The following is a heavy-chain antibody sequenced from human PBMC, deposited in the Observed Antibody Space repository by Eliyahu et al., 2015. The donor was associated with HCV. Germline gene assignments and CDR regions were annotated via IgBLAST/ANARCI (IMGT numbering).Heavy chain of an antibody. D-gene: IGHD6-19*01. Sequence: QVQLQESGPGLVKPSXTLSLTCXVXGXSXXXYXWSWIRQPPGKGLEWIAYIYYTGSTHYNPSLKSRVTLSLDTSKNQLSLKLSSVTAADTAVYYCASGGGGIAVAGTGGWFDPWGQGTLVTVSS. V-gene: IGHV4-59*12. CDR3: ASGGGGIAVAGTGGWFDP. CDR1: GXSXXXYX. CDR2: IYYTGST. J-gene: IGHJ5*02.